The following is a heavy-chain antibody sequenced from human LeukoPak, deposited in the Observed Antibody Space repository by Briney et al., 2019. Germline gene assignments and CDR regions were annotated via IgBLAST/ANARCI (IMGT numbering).Heavy chain of an antibody. CDR2: FSSGGSA. Sequence: SETLSLTCIVPGGSISSSSYYWAWIRQSPGKGLEWIGTFSSGGSAYYNPSLTSRVSISKDTSDNQFSLRLYSVTAADTAVYYCARSNWNEYFDNWGQGTLVTVSS. J-gene: IGHJ4*02. CDR1: GGSISSSSYY. CDR3: ARSNWNEYFDN. D-gene: IGHD1-20*01. V-gene: IGHV4-39*07.